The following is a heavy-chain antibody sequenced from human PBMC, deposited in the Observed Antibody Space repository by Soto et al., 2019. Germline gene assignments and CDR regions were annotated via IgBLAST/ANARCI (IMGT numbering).Heavy chain of an antibody. V-gene: IGHV3-23*01. CDR2: ISGSGAST. D-gene: IGHD6-13*01. CDR1: GFTFNNYA. CDR3: AKLGSRYSSSWADY. J-gene: IGHJ4*02. Sequence: GGSLRLSCAASGFTFNNYAMTWVRQAPGKGLEWVSGISGSGASTFYADSVKGRFTISRDNSKNILYLLTNSLRADDTAVYYCAKLGSRYSSSWADYRGQGTLVTVSS.